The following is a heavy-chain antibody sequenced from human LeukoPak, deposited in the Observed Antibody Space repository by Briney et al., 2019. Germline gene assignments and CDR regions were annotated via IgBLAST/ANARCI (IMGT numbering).Heavy chain of an antibody. Sequence: GGSLRLSCAASGFTFSTYWMNWVRQAPGKGLEWVANIKQDGSEKYYVDSVKGRFTISRDNAKNSLYLQMNSLRAEDTAVYYCARWFVTKAFDIWGQGTMVTVSS. D-gene: IGHD2/OR15-2a*01. CDR2: IKQDGSEK. CDR3: ARWFVTKAFDI. V-gene: IGHV3-7*03. CDR1: GFTFSTYW. J-gene: IGHJ3*02.